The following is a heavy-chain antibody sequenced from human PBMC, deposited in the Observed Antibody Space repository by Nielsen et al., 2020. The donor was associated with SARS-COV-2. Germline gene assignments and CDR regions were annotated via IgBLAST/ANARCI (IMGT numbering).Heavy chain of an antibody. CDR1: GFTFSSYD. CDR2: ISYDGSNK. CDR3: ARVGQFDC. D-gene: IGHD3-16*01. J-gene: IGHJ4*02. V-gene: IGHV3-30*03. Sequence: GESLKISCAASGFTFSSYDMNWVRQAPGKGLEWVAVISYDGSNKYYADSVKGRFTISRDNSKNTLYLQMNSLRAEDTAVYYCARVGQFDCWGQGTLVTVSS.